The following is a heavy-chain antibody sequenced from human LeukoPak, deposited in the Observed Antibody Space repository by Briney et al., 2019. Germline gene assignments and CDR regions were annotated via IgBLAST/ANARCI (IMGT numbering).Heavy chain of an antibody. CDR3: ARGGSGYTFDY. CDR2: IYTNGST. V-gene: IGHV4-4*07. Sequence: PSETLSLTCTVSGGSISSYYWSWFRQPAGKGLEWIGRIYTNGSTNYNPSLKSRVSMSVDTSKNQFSLRLNSVTAADTAVYLCARGGSGYTFDYWGQGTLVTVSS. J-gene: IGHJ4*02. CDR1: GGSISSYY. D-gene: IGHD3-22*01.